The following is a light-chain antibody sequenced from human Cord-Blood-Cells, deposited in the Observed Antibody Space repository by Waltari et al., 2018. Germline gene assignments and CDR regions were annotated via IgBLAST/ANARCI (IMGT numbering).Light chain of an antibody. CDR3: CSYAGSYV. CDR2: EGS. CDR1: SSQVGSYNL. Sequence: QSALTQPASVSGSPGRSITTPRPGTSSQVGSYNLFSWYQPHPGKAPKLMIYEGSKRPSGVSNRFSGSKSGNTASLTISGLQAEDEADYYCCSYAGSYVFGTGTKVTVL. V-gene: IGLV2-23*01. J-gene: IGLJ1*01.